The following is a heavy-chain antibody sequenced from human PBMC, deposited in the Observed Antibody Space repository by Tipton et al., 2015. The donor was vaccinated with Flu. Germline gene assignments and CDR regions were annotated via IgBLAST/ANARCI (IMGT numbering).Heavy chain of an antibody. CDR2: ISHSGST. J-gene: IGHJ4*02. V-gene: IGHV4-38-2*01. CDR1: GYSISTGYC. D-gene: IGHD3-10*01. CDR3: SRSTYYYGSGSSDY. Sequence: TLSLTCAVSGYSISTGYCWGWIRQPPGKGLEWIGAISHSGSTYYKPSLKSRVTISLDTFQNHFSLKLNSVTAADTAVYYCSRSTYYYGSGSSDYWGQGTLVTVSS.